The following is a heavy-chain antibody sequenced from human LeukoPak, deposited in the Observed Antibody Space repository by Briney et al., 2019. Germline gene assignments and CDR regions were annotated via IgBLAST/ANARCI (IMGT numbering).Heavy chain of an antibody. V-gene: IGHV1-69*04. J-gene: IGHJ4*02. Sequence: GASVKVSCKASGGTFSSYAISWVRQAPGQGLEWMGRIIPVFGIANYAQKFQGRVTIPADKSTSTAYVELSSLRSEDTAVYYCARSDAVAAYFDYWGQGTLVTVSS. D-gene: IGHD6-19*01. CDR1: GGTFSSYA. CDR2: IIPVFGIA. CDR3: ARSDAVAAYFDY.